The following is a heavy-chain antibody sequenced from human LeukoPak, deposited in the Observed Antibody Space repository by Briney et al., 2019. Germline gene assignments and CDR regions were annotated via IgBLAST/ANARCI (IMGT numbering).Heavy chain of an antibody. D-gene: IGHD6-19*01. CDR2: IYYSGST. J-gene: IGHJ4*02. CDR1: GGSISSYY. Sequence: SETLSLTCTVSGGSISSYYWSWIRQPPGKGLEWIGSIYYSGSTYYNPSLKSRVTISVDTSKNQFSLKLSSVTAADTAVYYCARHLGYSSGWTFDYWGQGTLVTVSS. CDR3: ARHLGYSSGWTFDY. V-gene: IGHV4-59*05.